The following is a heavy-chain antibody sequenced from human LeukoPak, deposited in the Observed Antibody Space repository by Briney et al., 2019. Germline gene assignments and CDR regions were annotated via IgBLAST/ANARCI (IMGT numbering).Heavy chain of an antibody. CDR1: GYTLTELS. J-gene: IGHJ4*02. Sequence: ASVKVSCKVSGYTLTELSMHWVRQAPGRGLEWMGGFDPEDGETIYAQKFQGRVTMTEDTSTDTAYMELSSLRSEDTAVSYCATTMYYYGSGSPALDYWGQGTLVTVSS. CDR3: ATTMYYYGSGSPALDY. CDR2: FDPEDGET. V-gene: IGHV1-24*01. D-gene: IGHD3-10*01.